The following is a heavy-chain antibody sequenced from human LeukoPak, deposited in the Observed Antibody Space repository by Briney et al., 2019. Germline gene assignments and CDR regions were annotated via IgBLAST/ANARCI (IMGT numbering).Heavy chain of an antibody. Sequence: SGGSLRLSCAASGFTFSSYTMNWVRQAPGKGLEWVSAISGSGVGTYYADSVKGRLIISRDNSWNTLYLQMSSLRAEDTAVYYCAKFGSSGLQGYWGQGTLVTVSS. V-gene: IGHV3-23*01. CDR2: ISGSGVGT. D-gene: IGHD6-6*01. CDR3: AKFGSSGLQGY. CDR1: GFTFSSYT. J-gene: IGHJ4*02.